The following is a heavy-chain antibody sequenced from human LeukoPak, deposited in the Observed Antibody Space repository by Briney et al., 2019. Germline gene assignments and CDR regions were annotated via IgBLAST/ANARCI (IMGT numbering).Heavy chain of an antibody. D-gene: IGHD3-10*01. V-gene: IGHV1-2*02. J-gene: IGHJ4*02. Sequence: GASVKVSCKASGYTFTGYYMHWVRQAPGQGLEWMGWINPNSGGTNYAQKFQGRVTMTRDTSISTAYMELSRLRSDDTAVYYCARDLAITMVRGDFDYWGQGTLVTVSS. CDR1: GYTFTGYY. CDR2: INPNSGGT. CDR3: ARDLAITMVRGDFDY.